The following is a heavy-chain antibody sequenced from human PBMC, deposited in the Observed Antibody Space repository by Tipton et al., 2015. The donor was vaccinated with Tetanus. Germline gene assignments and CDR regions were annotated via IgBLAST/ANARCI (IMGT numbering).Heavy chain of an antibody. Sequence: LSLTCAASGFIFSSYGIHWVRQAPGKGLEWVAVSWYDGTDTYYADSVKGRFTISRDNSKNTLYLQMNSPRAEDTAVYYCAREADCSGGSCFSGDFDNWGQGTQVTVSS. CDR2: SWYDGTDT. J-gene: IGHJ4*02. V-gene: IGHV3-33*01. CDR1: GFIFSSYG. D-gene: IGHD2-15*01. CDR3: AREADCSGGSCFSGDFDN.